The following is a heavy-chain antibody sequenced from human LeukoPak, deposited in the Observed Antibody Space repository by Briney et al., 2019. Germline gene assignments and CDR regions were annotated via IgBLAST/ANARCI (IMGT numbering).Heavy chain of an antibody. V-gene: IGHV4-59*01. Sequence: SETLSLTCTVSGGSISSYYWSWIRQTPGKGLEWIGYIYYSGSTNYNPSLKSRVTISVDTSKNQFSLKLSSVTAADTAVYYCARYIWGSYPTFEDYWGPGTLVTVSS. J-gene: IGHJ4*02. CDR3: ARYIWGSYPTFEDY. CDR2: IYYSGST. CDR1: GGSISSYY. D-gene: IGHD3-16*02.